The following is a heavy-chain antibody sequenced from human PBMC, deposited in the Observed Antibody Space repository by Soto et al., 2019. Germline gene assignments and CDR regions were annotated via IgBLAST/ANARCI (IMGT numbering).Heavy chain of an antibody. J-gene: IGHJ4*02. V-gene: IGHV4-59*01. CDR3: ARLLNNGWYRIDY. D-gene: IGHD6-19*01. Sequence: SETLSLTCNVSGASINNYYWGWIRQPPGKRLKWIGYIYYSGSTNYNPSLKSRVTISVDSSKKQFSLKLNSVSAADTAVYYCARLLNNGWYRIDYWGQGTLVTVSS. CDR1: GASINNYY. CDR2: IYYSGST.